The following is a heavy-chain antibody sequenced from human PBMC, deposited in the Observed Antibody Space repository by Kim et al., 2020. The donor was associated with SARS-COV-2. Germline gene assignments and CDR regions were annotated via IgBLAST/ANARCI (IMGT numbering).Heavy chain of an antibody. CDR2: FDPEDGET. CDR1: GYTLTELS. D-gene: IGHD1-7*01. Sequence: ASVKVSCKVSGYTLTELSMHWVRQAPGKGLEWMGGFDPEDGETIYAQKFQGRVTMTEDTSTDKAYMELSSLRSEDTAVYYCATVAGTRGEYYFDYWGQGTLVTVSS. CDR3: ATVAGTRGEYYFDY. J-gene: IGHJ4*02. V-gene: IGHV1-24*01.